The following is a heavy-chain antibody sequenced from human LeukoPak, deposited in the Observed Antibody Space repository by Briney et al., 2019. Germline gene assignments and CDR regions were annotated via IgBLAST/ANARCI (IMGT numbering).Heavy chain of an antibody. CDR3: AKIALDYYDSSGYYYPIDY. D-gene: IGHD3-22*01. CDR2: ITANGDTT. Sequence: GGSLRLSCAASGFTVSSNYMSWVRQAPGKGLDWVSSITANGDTTYYADSVKGRFTISRDNSKNTLYLQMNSLRAEDTAVYYCAKIALDYYDSSGYYYPIDYWGQGTLVTVSS. V-gene: IGHV3-23*01. CDR1: GFTVSSNY. J-gene: IGHJ4*02.